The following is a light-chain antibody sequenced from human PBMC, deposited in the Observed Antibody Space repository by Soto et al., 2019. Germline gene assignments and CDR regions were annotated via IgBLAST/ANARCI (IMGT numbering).Light chain of an antibody. Sequence: EIVLTQSPGTLSLSPGERATLSCRASQSVSDSYLAWYQQKPGQAPRLVIYASSRATGIPDRFSGSGSGTAFTLTISRLEPEDFAVYYCQHYGTSALFGPGTKVDIK. CDR3: QHYGTSAL. CDR2: AS. CDR1: QSVSDSY. V-gene: IGKV3-20*01. J-gene: IGKJ3*01.